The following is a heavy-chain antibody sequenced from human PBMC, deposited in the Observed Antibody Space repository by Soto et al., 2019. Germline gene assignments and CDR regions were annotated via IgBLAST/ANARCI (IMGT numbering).Heavy chain of an antibody. V-gene: IGHV1-46*01. CDR1: VYTFTSCY. CDR2: INPSGGST. D-gene: IGHD6-25*01. J-gene: IGHJ6*02. CDR3: ARAIYPKQRPPTDYYYYYGMDV. Sequence: ASVKVSCKASVYTFTSCYMHWVRQAPGQGLEWMGIINPSGGSTSYAQKFQGRVTMTRDTSTSTVYMELSSLRSEDTAVYYCARAIYPKQRPPTDYYYYYGMDVWGQGTTVTVSS.